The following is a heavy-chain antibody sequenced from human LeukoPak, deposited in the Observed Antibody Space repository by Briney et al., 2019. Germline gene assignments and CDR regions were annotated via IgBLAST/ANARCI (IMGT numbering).Heavy chain of an antibody. D-gene: IGHD3-3*01. J-gene: IGHJ4*02. CDR2: IWYDGISK. Sequence: GGSLRLSCAVSGFTFSTFGMHWVRQAPGKGLEWVANIWYDGISKYYADSVKGRFTISRDNSKSTLYLQMNSLTVEDTAVYYCARPDYDFWSGYLDYWGQGTLVTVSS. CDR1: GFTFSTFG. CDR3: ARPDYDFWSGYLDY. V-gene: IGHV3-33*01.